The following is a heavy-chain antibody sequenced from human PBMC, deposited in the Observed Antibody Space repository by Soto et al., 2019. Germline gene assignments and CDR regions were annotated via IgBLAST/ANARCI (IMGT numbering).Heavy chain of an antibody. V-gene: IGHV4-34*01. CDR1: GGSLIGYY. D-gene: IGHD3-3*01. Sequence: SETLSLTCAVYGGSLIGYYWSWIRQPPWKGLEWIGEINHSGSTNYSPSLKSRVTILVDTSKNQFSLQLSSVTAADTAMYYCARGDFAWEPSTDYWGQGTLVTVSS. CDR3: ARGDFAWEPSTDY. J-gene: IGHJ4*02. CDR2: INHSGST.